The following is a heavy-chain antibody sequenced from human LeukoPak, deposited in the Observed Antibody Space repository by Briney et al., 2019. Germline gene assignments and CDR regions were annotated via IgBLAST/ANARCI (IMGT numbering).Heavy chain of an antibody. J-gene: IGHJ4*02. CDR2: INSDGSST. V-gene: IGHV3-74*01. CDR1: GFTFSNYW. Sequence: PGGSLRLSCAASGFTFSNYWMPWVRQAPGKGLVWVSRINSDGSSTNYADSVKGRFTISRDNAKNTLYLQMNSLRAEDTAMFYCSRGGNHDYWGQGTLVSVSS. CDR3: SRGGNHDY.